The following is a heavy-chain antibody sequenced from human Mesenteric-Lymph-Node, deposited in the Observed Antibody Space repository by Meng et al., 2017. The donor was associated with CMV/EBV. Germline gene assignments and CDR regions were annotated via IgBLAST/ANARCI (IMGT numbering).Heavy chain of an antibody. CDR1: GFTFSIYE. V-gene: IGHV3-48*03. CDR3: VRGSGSFYS. CDR2: ISRDDSTT. Sequence: GESLKISCAASGFTFSIYEMNWVRQTPGKGLEWVAYISRDDSTTYYADSVKGRFTISRDNTQDSLYLQMNNVGAEDTGLYYCVRGSGSFYSWGQGTLVTVCS. J-gene: IGHJ5*02. D-gene: IGHD1-26*01.